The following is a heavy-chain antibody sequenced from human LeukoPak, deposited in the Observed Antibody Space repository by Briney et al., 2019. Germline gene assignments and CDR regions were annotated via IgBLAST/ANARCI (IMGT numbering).Heavy chain of an antibody. D-gene: IGHD3-22*01. J-gene: IGHJ4*02. CDR2: IYPGDSDT. CDR1: GYSFTSYW. V-gene: IGHV5-51*01. Sequence: GESLRISCKGSGYSFTSYWNGWVRQMPGKGLEWMGIIYPGDSDTRYSPSFQGQVTISADKSISTAYLQWSSLKASDTAMYYCARTYYYDSSGNFDYWGQGTLVTVSS. CDR3: ARTYYYDSSGNFDY.